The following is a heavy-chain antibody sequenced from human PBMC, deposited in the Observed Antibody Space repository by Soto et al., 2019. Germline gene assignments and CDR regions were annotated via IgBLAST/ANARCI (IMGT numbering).Heavy chain of an antibody. J-gene: IGHJ3*02. V-gene: IGHV3-30-3*01. CDR3: AIPYYYYGSGSYPDAFDI. Sequence: PGGSLRLSCAASGFTFSSYAMHWVRQAPGKGLEWVAVISYDGSNKYYADSVKGRFTISRDNSKNTLYLQMNSLRAEDTAVYYCAIPYYYYGSGSYPDAFDIWGQGTMVT. CDR1: GFTFSSYA. CDR2: ISYDGSNK. D-gene: IGHD3-10*01.